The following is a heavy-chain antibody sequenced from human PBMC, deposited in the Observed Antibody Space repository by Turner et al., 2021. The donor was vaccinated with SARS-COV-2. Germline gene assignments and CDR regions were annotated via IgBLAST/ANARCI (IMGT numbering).Heavy chain of an antibody. J-gene: IGHJ4*02. V-gene: IGHV3-53*04. D-gene: IGHD6-13*01. Sequence: EVQLLESGGGLVQPGGSLRLSCPASGFTVSSNYMSWVRQAPGKVLEWVSVIYSGGSTYYADSVKGRFTISRHNSKNTLYLQMNSLRAEDPAVYYCASSSGYSGSWYLKHWGQGTLVTVSS. CDR1: GFTVSSNY. CDR3: ASSSGYSGSWYLKH. CDR2: IYSGGST.